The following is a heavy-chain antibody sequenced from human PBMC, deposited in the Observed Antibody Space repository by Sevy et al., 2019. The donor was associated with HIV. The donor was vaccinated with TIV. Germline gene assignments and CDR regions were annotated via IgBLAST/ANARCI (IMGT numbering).Heavy chain of an antibody. D-gene: IGHD2-15*01. Sequence: GGSLRLSCAASGXXFSSYAMSWVRQAPGKGLEWVSGISASGGATFYTDSVKGRFTISRDNSNNTLYLHMNSLRVEDTAVYYCPTNQGRIPNXFAYWGQGTLVTVSS. CDR1: GXXFSSYA. CDR2: ISASGGAT. V-gene: IGHV3-23*01. CDR3: PTNQGRIPNXFAY. J-gene: IGHJ4*02.